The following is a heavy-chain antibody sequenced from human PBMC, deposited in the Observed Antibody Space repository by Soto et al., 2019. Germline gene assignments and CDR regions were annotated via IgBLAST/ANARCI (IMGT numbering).Heavy chain of an antibody. D-gene: IGHD3-10*01. CDR3: VRPLPSGQNYGMDV. J-gene: IGHJ6*02. V-gene: IGHV1-46*01. Sequence: QVQLVQSGAEVRKPGASVKVSCKASGYTFTPHHMHWVRQAPGQGPEWMGIFNPSDGSTNYAQKFQGRITMTRDTSTSTVYMELSSLRSEDTAVYYCVRPLPSGQNYGMDVWGQGTTVTVSS. CDR2: FNPSDGST. CDR1: GYTFTPHH.